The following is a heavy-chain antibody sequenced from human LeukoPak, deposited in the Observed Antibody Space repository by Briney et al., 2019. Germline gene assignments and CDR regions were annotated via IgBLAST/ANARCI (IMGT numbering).Heavy chain of an antibody. D-gene: IGHD6-6*01. CDR1: GYDFTNYG. V-gene: IGHV1-18*01. J-gene: IGHJ4*02. CDR3: ARYKDRYSSPSNFEY. CDR2: ISGFSGDT. Sequence: GASVKVSCKASGYDFTNYGIMWVRQAAGQGLERMGCISGFSGDTKYGPKFQGRVTLTADTSTATAYMEVRSLRSDDTATYYCARYKDRYSSPSNFEYWGQGTQVTVSS.